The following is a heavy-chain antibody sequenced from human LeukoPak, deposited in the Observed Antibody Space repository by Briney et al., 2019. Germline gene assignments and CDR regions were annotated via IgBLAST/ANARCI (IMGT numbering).Heavy chain of an antibody. D-gene: IGHD3-10*02. V-gene: IGHV1-18*01. CDR3: ARDGLLTRFGELLNPDFDY. Sequence: GASVKVSCKASGYTFTSYGISWVRQAPGQGPEWMGWISAYNGNTNYAQKLQGRVTMTTDTSTSTAYMELRSLRSDDTAVYYCARDGLLTRFGELLNPDFDYWGQGTLVTVSS. CDR2: ISAYNGNT. J-gene: IGHJ4*02. CDR1: GYTFTSYG.